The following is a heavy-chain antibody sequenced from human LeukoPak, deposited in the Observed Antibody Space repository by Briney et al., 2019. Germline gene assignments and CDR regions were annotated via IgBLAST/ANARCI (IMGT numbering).Heavy chain of an antibody. CDR1: GGSFTSYP. V-gene: IGHV4-59*01. CDR2: IQYSGTT. D-gene: IGHD2-15*01. CDR3: ARHCCSGGNCYYFDY. J-gene: IGHJ4*02. Sequence: SETLSLTCTVSGGSFTSYPWSWIRQPPGKGLEWIGFIQYSGTTNYNPSLKSRVTISVDTSKNQFSLKLSSVTAADTAIYYCARHCCSGGNCYYFDYWGQGILVTVSS.